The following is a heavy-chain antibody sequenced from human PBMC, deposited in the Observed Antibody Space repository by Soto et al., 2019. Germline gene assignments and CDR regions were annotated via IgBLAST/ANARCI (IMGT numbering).Heavy chain of an antibody. V-gene: IGHV4-4*02. J-gene: IGHJ4*02. D-gene: IGHD3-10*01. CDR1: GGSISSSNW. CDR3: ARERYYEWCFDL. Sequence: SETLSLTCAVSGGSISSSNWWSWVRQPPGKGLEWIGEIYHSGSTNYNPSLKSRVTISVDKSKNQFSLKLSSVTAADTAVYFCARERYYEWCFDLWGPGSPVTVSS. CDR2: IYHSGST.